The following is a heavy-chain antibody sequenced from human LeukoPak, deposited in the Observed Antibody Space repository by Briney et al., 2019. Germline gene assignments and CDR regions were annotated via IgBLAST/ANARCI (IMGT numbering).Heavy chain of an antibody. Sequence: SSETLSLTCTVSGGSFSDYYWSWIRQPAGKGLEWIGRIYTSGSTNYNPSLKSRVTMSLDMSKNQFSLKLNSVTAADTAVYYCARGDYCSGGSCYSAGRARYYYGMDVWGQGTTVTVSS. CDR1: GGSFSDYY. J-gene: IGHJ6*02. CDR2: IYTSGST. D-gene: IGHD2-15*01. V-gene: IGHV4-4*07. CDR3: ARGDYCSGGSCYSAGRARYYYGMDV.